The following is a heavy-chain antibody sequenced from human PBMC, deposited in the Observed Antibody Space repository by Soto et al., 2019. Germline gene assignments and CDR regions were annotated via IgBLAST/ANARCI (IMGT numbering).Heavy chain of an antibody. CDR2: ISTYKSDT. CDR1: GYAFTSYG. Sequence: QVHLVQSGAEVKKPGASVKVSCKASGYAFTSYGMSWVLQAPGQGLEWIGWISTYKSDTNSAPRLQGRITMTTDTSTSTAYMERRSLTSDDTAVYYGVRDERDSWRGGKCFYFDLWGQGTLVTVSS. CDR3: VRDERDSWRGGKCFYFDL. J-gene: IGHJ4*02. V-gene: IGHV1-18*04. D-gene: IGHD3-3*01.